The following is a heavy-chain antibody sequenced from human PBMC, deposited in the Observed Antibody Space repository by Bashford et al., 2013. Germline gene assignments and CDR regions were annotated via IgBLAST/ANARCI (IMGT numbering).Heavy chain of an antibody. D-gene: IGHD6-6*01. J-gene: IGHJ4*02. CDR3: ARFMWGIAARKGNFDY. V-gene: IGHV1-2*02. CDR2: INPNQWWH. CDR1: GYTFTGYY. Sequence: ASVKVSCKASGYTFTGYYMHWVRQAPGQGRCSGWEWINPNQWWHKLCTEVSRARVTMTRDTSISTAYMELSRLRSEDTAVYYCARFMWGIAARKGNFDYWGQGTWSPSPQ.